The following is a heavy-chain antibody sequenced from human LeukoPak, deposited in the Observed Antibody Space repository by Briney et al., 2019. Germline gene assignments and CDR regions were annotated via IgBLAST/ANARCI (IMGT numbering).Heavy chain of an antibody. Sequence: ASVKVSCXASGYTFTSYDINWVRQASGQGLEWMGWMNPSSGNTGYAQKFQGRVTITRNTSISTAYMELSSLRSEDTAVYYCAIGVVIMYYFDYWGQGTLVTVSS. CDR2: MNPSSGNT. D-gene: IGHD3-3*01. J-gene: IGHJ4*02. V-gene: IGHV1-8*03. CDR3: AIGVVIMYYFDY. CDR1: GYTFTSYD.